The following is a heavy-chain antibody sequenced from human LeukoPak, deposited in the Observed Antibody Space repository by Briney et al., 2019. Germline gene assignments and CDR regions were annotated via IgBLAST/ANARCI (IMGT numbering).Heavy chain of an antibody. D-gene: IGHD4-17*01. V-gene: IGHV1-18*01. CDR1: GYTFTSYG. CDR2: ISAYNGNT. J-gene: IGHJ6*03. CDR3: ARDLRTTVTTLRLYYYYYMDV. Sequence: ASVKVSCKASGYTFTSYGISWVRQAPGQGLEWMGWISAYNGNTNYAQKLQGRVTMTTDTSTSTAYMELRSLRSDDTAVYYCARDLRTTVTTLRLYYYYYMDVWGKGTTVTISS.